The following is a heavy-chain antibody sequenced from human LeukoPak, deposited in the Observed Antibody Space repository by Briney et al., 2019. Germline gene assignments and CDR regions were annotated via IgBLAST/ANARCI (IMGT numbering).Heavy chain of an antibody. D-gene: IGHD3-22*01. V-gene: IGHV4-31*03. CDR1: GGSISSGGYY. J-gene: IGHJ5*02. Sequence: SETLSPTCTVSGGSISSGGYYWSWIRQHPGKGLEWIGYIYYSGSTYYNPSLKSRVTISVDTSKNQFSLKLSSVTAADTAVYYCARDQRYDSSGYYWFDPWGQGTLVTVSS. CDR2: IYYSGST. CDR3: ARDQRYDSSGYYWFDP.